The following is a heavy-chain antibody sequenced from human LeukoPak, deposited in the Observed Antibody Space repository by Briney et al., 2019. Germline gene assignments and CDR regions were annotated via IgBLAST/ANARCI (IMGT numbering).Heavy chain of an antibody. J-gene: IGHJ4*02. CDR2: IRYDGSEE. V-gene: IGHV3-30*02. CDR3: AKVGYGWYEVDY. CDR1: GFTFSTYG. Sequence: GGSLRLSCAASGFTFSTYGMHWVRQAPGKGLDWVAFIRYDGSEEYYADSVKDRFTVSRDNSKNRMYLQMNSLRAEDTAIYYCAKVGYGWYEVDYWGQGTLVTVSS. D-gene: IGHD6-19*01.